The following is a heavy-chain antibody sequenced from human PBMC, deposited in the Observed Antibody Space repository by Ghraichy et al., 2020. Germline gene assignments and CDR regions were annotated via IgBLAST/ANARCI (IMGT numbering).Heavy chain of an antibody. V-gene: IGHV3-30*18. J-gene: IGHJ4*02. CDR2: ISYDGSNK. Sequence: GGSLRLSCAASGFTFSSYGMHWVRQAPGKGLEWVAVISYDGSNKYYADSVKGRFTISRDNSKNTLYLQMNSLRAEDTAVYYCAKDQQSWGHPYDSSGFDYWGQGTLVTVSS. CDR1: GFTFSSYG. D-gene: IGHD3-22*01. CDR3: AKDQQSWGHPYDSSGFDY.